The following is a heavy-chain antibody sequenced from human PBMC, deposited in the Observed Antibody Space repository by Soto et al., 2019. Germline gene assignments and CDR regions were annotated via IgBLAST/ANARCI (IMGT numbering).Heavy chain of an antibody. Sequence: EVQLVESAGGLVQPGGSLKLSCAASGFIFSGSAIHWVRQASGKGLEWVGRIRSRANNFATSSAASVKGRFTFSRDDSKNTAYLQMNTLKPEDTAVYYCARGQGAAIGDYYYHGMDVWGQGTTVTVSS. CDR2: IRSRANNFAT. D-gene: IGHD2-2*02. V-gene: IGHV3-73*02. CDR1: GFIFSGSA. J-gene: IGHJ6*02. CDR3: ARGQGAAIGDYYYHGMDV.